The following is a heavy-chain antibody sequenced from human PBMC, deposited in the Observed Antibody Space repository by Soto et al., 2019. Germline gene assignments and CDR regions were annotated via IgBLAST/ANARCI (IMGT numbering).Heavy chain of an antibody. D-gene: IGHD1-26*01. Sequence: QVQLVQSGAEVKKPGSSVKVSCKASGGSFSSYAVTWVRQAPGQGPERMGGIIPNYGTASYAQKFQGRVTITANESTNEAYMELSSRRSEDTAIYYCATSYCASSACFDPCGQGTLVTVYS. V-gene: IGHV1-69*01. CDR1: GGSFSSYA. J-gene: IGHJ5*02. CDR2: IIPNYGTA. CDR3: ATSYCASSACFDP.